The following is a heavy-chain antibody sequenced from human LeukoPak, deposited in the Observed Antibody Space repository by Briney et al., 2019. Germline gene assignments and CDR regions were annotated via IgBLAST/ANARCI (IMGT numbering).Heavy chain of an antibody. CDR3: ARVARGDYYYYYMDV. CDR1: GFTVSSNS. J-gene: IGHJ6*03. Sequence: GGSLRLSCTVSGFTVSSNSMSWVRQAPGKGLVWVSRINNDGSSTSYADSVQGRFTISRDNAKNTLYLQMNSLRAEDTALYYCARVARGDYYYYYMDVWGKGTTVTVSS. D-gene: IGHD3-10*01. V-gene: IGHV3-74*01. CDR2: INNDGSST.